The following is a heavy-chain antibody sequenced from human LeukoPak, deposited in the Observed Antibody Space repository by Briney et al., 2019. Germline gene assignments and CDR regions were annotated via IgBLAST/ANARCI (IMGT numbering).Heavy chain of an antibody. J-gene: IGHJ4*02. D-gene: IGHD2-21*02. CDR1: GYSFTSYW. Sequence: GEFLKISCKGSGYSFTSYWIGWVRQMPGKGLEWMGIIYPGDSDTRYSPSFQGQVTISVDKSMSTAYLQWSSLKASDTAMYYCARHVTAKVPDYWGQGTLVTVSS. CDR2: IYPGDSDT. V-gene: IGHV5-51*01. CDR3: ARHVTAKVPDY.